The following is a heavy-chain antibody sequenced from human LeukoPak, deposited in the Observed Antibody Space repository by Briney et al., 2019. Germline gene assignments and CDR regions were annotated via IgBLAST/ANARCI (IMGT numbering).Heavy chain of an antibody. D-gene: IGHD3-10*01. Sequence: SETLSLTCTVSGGSISSHYWSWIRQPPGKGLEWIGYIYYSGSTNYNPSLKSRVTISVDTSKNQFSLKLSSVTAADTAVYYCARRPNRRGASEDYWGQGTLVTVSS. CDR1: GGSISSHY. J-gene: IGHJ4*02. CDR2: IYYSGST. V-gene: IGHV4-59*11. CDR3: ARRPNRRGASEDY.